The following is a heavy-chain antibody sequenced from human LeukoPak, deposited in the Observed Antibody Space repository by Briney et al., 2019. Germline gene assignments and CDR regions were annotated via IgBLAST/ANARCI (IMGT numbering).Heavy chain of an antibody. CDR1: GYTLTSYG. V-gene: IGHV1-18*01. CDR2: ISPYNGNT. Sequence: GASVKVSCKPSGYTLTSYGISWVRQAPGQGLEWMGWISPYNGNTNYAQKLQGRVTMTTDTSTSTAYMELRSLRSDDTAVYYCAKTRSGDYFYDSSGYYYLDNWGQGTPVTVSS. CDR3: AKTRSGDYFYDSSGYYYLDN. D-gene: IGHD3-22*01. J-gene: IGHJ4*02.